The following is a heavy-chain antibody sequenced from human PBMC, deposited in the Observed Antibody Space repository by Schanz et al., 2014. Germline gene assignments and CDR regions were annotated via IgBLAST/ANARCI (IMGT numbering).Heavy chain of an antibody. CDR2: INPSSGTT. D-gene: IGHD6-19*01. CDR1: GGTFSSST. V-gene: IGHV1-46*01. CDR3: ARGLGDERWLDLNEAFDI. J-gene: IGHJ3*02. Sequence: QVQLVQSGAEVKKPGASVKVSCKASGGTFSSSTLTWVRQAPGQGLEWMGKINPSSGTTRIAQNFQGRLTVTRDTSTSTVNMELSSLRSEDTAVYYCARGLGDERWLDLNEAFDIWGQGTIVTVSS.